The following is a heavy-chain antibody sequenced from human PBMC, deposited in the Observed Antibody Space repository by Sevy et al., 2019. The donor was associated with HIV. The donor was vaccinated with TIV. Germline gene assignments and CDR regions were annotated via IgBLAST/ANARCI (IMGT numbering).Heavy chain of an antibody. J-gene: IGHJ4*02. CDR1: GYTFTSYG. Sequence: ASVKVSCEASGYTFTSYGIIWVRQAPGQGLEWMGWISAYNGNTNYAQRLQGRVTMTTDTSTSTAYMELTSLRSDDTDVYYCARGPRKYYDRSGYYYPPSYWGQGTLVTVSS. CDR2: ISAYNGNT. D-gene: IGHD3-22*01. CDR3: ARGPRKYYDRSGYYYPPSY. V-gene: IGHV1-18*01.